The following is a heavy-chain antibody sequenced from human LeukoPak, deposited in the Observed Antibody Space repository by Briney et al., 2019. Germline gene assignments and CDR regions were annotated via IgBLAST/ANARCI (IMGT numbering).Heavy chain of an antibody. Sequence: GGSLRLSCAASGFTVSNTFMSWVRQAPGKGLEWVSLIFSNGDTHYADSVKGRFTISRDTSKNTVSLQMNSLRVEDTAMYYCTRDQMNYWGQGTLVTVSS. J-gene: IGHJ4*02. CDR3: TRDQMNY. V-gene: IGHV3-53*01. CDR1: GFTVSNTF. D-gene: IGHD5-24*01. CDR2: IFSNGDT.